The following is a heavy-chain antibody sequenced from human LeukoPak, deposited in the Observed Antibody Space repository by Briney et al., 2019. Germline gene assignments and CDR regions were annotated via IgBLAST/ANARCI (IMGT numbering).Heavy chain of an antibody. Sequence: ASVTVSCKASGYTFTSYGISWVRQAPGQGLEWMGWISAYNGNTNYAQKLQGRVTMTTDTSTSTAYMELRSLRSDDTAVYYCARDPPRIVVVVAATNYYGMDVWGQGTTVTVSS. CDR1: GYTFTSYG. J-gene: IGHJ6*02. D-gene: IGHD2-15*01. V-gene: IGHV1-18*01. CDR2: ISAYNGNT. CDR3: ARDPPRIVVVVAATNYYGMDV.